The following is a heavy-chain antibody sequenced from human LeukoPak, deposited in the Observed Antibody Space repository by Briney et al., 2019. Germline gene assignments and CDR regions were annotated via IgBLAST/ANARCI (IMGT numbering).Heavy chain of an antibody. V-gene: IGHV6-1*01. CDR1: RESVSGGSAG. J-gene: IGHJ5*02. CDR2: IYYRSKWYS. CDR3: TGGGLVRGTLHWFDP. Sequence: SQTLSLTCANSRESVSGGSAGWKWIRQSPSRGLEWLGAIYYRSKWYSDYAISLKSPITINPDTSRNQFSLQLNSVTHDDTAVYYCTGGGLVRGTLHWFDPWGQGTLVTVSS. D-gene: IGHD3-10*01.